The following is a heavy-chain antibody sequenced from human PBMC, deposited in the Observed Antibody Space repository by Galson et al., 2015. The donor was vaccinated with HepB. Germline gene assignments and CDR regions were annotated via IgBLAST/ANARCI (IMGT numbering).Heavy chain of an antibody. D-gene: IGHD3-10*01. J-gene: IGHJ3*02. CDR2: IKSKRNNYAT. CDR3: ARLLTPAPDAFDI. CDR1: GFTFSCSP. V-gene: IGHV3-73*01. Sequence: SLRLSCAASGFTFSCSPIHWVRQASGKGLEWVGRIKSKRNNYATAHAASMRGRFTISRDDTSNTAYLQMNSLKTEDTVLYYCARLLTPAPDAFDIWGRGTMVTVSS.